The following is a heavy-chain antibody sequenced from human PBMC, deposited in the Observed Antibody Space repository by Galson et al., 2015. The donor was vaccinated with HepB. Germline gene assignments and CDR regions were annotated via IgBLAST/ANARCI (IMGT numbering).Heavy chain of an antibody. V-gene: IGHV3-23*01. J-gene: IGHJ4*02. CDR2: ISGSGDST. Sequence: SLRLSCAASGFTFGSEAMSWVRQAPGQGLEWVSSISGSGDSTYYADSVKGRFTISRDNSKNTLYLQLSSLRADDTAVFYCAKGADYYDSSGYYYGRYYFDFWGQGTLVTVSS. CDR1: GFTFGSEA. CDR3: AKGADYYDSSGYYYGRYYFDF. D-gene: IGHD3-22*01.